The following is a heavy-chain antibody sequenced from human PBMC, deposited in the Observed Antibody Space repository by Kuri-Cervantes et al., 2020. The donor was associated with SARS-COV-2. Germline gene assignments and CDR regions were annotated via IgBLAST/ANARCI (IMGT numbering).Heavy chain of an antibody. CDR3: ARYCSSTSCHRRPGVFDY. Sequence: GGSLRLSCAASGFTFSTSWMSWVRQAPGKGLEWVANIGQDGSVKYYVDSAKGRFTISRDNAKNSLYLQMNSLRAEDTAVYYCARYCSSTSCHRRPGVFDYWGQGTLVTVSS. V-gene: IGHV3-7*01. D-gene: IGHD2-2*01. CDR1: GFTFSTSW. CDR2: IGQDGSVK. J-gene: IGHJ4*02.